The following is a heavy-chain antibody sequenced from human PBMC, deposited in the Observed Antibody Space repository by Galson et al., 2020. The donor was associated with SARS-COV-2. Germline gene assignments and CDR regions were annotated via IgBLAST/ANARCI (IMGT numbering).Heavy chain of an antibody. Sequence: ASVKVSCKASGYTFTGYYMHWVRQAPGQGLEWMGWINPNSGGTNYAQKFQGRVTMTRDTSISTAYMELSRLRSDDTAVYYCAAVEMATITSWGGYWGQGTLVTVSS. CDR2: INPNSGGT. D-gene: IGHD5-12*01. J-gene: IGHJ4*02. V-gene: IGHV1-2*02. CDR1: GYTFTGYY. CDR3: AAVEMATITSWGGY.